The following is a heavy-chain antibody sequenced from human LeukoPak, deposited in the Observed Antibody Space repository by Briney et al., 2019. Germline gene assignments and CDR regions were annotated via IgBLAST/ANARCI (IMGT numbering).Heavy chain of an antibody. D-gene: IGHD3-22*01. J-gene: IGHJ6*03. CDR3: ARGRQDGTMIVVVMTAVSYYLDG. CDR1: GGSFSGYY. V-gene: IGHV4-34*01. Sequence: SETLSLTCAVSGGSFSGYYWTWMRQTPEKGLEWMGEMNPSGSTSYNPSLKSRVTISVDTSKDQCSLKLSSVTAADMAVYYCARGRQDGTMIVVVMTAVSYYLDGWGKGTTVTVS. CDR2: MNPSGST.